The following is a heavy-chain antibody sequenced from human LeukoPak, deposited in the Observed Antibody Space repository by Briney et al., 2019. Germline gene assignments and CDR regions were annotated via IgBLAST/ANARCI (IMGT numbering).Heavy chain of an antibody. CDR3: ARDPTVTTGRGYFDY. J-gene: IGHJ4*02. D-gene: IGHD4-17*01. CDR2: ISTSSITI. CDR1: GFTFSSNS. Sequence: GGSLRLSCAASGFTFSSNSMNWVRQAPGKGLEWVSYISTSSITIKYADAVKGRFTICRDNDKNSVYLQMNSLRADDTAVYYCARDPTVTTGRGYFDYWGQGTLVTVSS. V-gene: IGHV3-48*01.